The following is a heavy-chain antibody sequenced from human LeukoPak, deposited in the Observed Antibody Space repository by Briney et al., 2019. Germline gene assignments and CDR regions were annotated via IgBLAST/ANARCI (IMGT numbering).Heavy chain of an antibody. CDR3: ARGGRYFVWSPPYY. J-gene: IGHJ4*02. CDR1: GFTFSSYE. V-gene: IGHV3-48*03. CDR2: ISSSGSTI. D-gene: IGHD3-9*01. Sequence: PGGSLRLSCAASGFTFSSYEMNWVRQAPGKGLEWVSYISSSGSTIYYADSVKGRFTISRDNAKNSLYLQMNSLRAEDTAVYYCARGGRYFVWSPPYYWGQGNLVTVSS.